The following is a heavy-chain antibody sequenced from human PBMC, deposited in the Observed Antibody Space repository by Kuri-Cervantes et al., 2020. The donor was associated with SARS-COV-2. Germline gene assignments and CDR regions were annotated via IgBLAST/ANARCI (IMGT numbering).Heavy chain of an antibody. CDR2: ISSSGSTI. V-gene: IGHV3-11*01. J-gene: IGHJ6*02. CDR1: GFTFSDYY. CDR3: ARGTNPYYGSGSYPAPYYYYGMDV. D-gene: IGHD3-10*01. Sequence: GESLKISCAASGFTFSDYYMSWIRQAPGKGLEWVSYISSSGSTIYYADSVKGRFTISRDNAKNSLYLQMNSLRAEDTAVYYRARGTNPYYGSGSYPAPYYYYGMDVWGQGTTVTVSS.